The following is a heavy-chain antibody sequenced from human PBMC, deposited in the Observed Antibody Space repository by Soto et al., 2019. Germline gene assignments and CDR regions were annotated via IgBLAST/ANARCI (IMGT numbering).Heavy chain of an antibody. CDR1: GYTFTSYG. Sequence: ASVKVSCKASGYTFTSYGISWVRQAPGQGLEWMGWISAYNGNTNYAQKLQGRVTMTTDTSTNTAYMELRSLRSDDTAVYYCARIYGDPYYYYYMDVWGKGTTVTVSS. V-gene: IGHV1-18*01. CDR3: ARIYGDPYYYYYMDV. J-gene: IGHJ6*03. CDR2: ISAYNGNT. D-gene: IGHD4-17*01.